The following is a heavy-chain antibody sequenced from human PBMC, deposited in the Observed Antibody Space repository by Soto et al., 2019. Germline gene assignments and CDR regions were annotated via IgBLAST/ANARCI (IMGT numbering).Heavy chain of an antibody. V-gene: IGHV4-31*03. CDR3: ARGDAFDGVENYMDV. Sequence: PSETLSLTCTVSGGSISSGGYYWSWIRQHPGKGLEWIGYIYYSGSTYYNPSLKSRVTISVDTSKNQFSLKLSSVTAADTAVYYCARGDAFDGVENYMDVWGKGTTVTVSS. CDR2: IYYSGST. D-gene: IGHD3-3*01. CDR1: GGSISSGGYY. J-gene: IGHJ6*03.